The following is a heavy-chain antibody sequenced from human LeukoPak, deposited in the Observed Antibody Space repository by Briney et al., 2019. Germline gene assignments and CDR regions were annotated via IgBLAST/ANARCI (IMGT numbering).Heavy chain of an antibody. CDR3: ARGRESGYSSSWYYPGSFYYYYYMDV. CDR2: MNPNSGNT. J-gene: IGHJ6*03. Sequence: ASVKVSCKASGGTFSSYAINWVRQATGQGLEWMGWMNPNSGNTGYAQKFQGRVTMTRNTSISTAYMELSSLRSEDTAVYYCARGRESGYSSSWYYPGSFYYYYYMDVWGKGTTVTISS. D-gene: IGHD6-13*01. CDR1: GGTFSSYA. V-gene: IGHV1-8*02.